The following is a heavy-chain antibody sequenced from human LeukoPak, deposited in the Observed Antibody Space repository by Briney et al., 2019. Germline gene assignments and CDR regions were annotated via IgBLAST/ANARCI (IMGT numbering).Heavy chain of an antibody. CDR2: IGGSSATP. CDR3: AKARYNSGWYDD. D-gene: IGHD6-13*01. CDR1: GFTFSSYA. Sequence: GSLRLSCAASGFTFSSYAMSWVRQAPGKGLEWVSVIGGSSATPYYADSGKGRFTISRDNSKNMLYLQMSSLRAEDTAVYYCAKARYNSGWYDDWGQGTLVTVSS. J-gene: IGHJ4*02. V-gene: IGHV3-23*01.